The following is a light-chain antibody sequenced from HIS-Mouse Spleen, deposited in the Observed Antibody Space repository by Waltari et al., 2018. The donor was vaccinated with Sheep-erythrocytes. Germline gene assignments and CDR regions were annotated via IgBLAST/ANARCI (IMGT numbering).Light chain of an antibody. CDR3: QQYNNWPPPYT. V-gene: IGKV3-15*01. CDR1: QSVSSN. CDR2: GAS. Sequence: EIVMTQSPATLSVSPGERATLSCRASQSVSSNLAWYQQNPGQPPRLLIYGASTRATGIPARFSGSGSGTEFTLTISSMQSEDFAVYYCQQYNNWPPPYTFGQGTKLEIK. J-gene: IGKJ2*01.